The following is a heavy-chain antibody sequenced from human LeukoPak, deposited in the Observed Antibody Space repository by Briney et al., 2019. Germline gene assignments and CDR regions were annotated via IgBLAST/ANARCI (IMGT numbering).Heavy chain of an antibody. CDR3: ARRIAARPRGYWFDP. J-gene: IGHJ5*02. V-gene: IGHV4-34*01. CDR1: GGSFSGCY. Sequence: SETLSLTCAVYGGSFSGCYWSWIRQPPGKGLEWIGEINHSGSTNYNPSLKSRVTISVDTSKNQFSLKVSSVTAADTAVYYCARRIAARPRGYWFDPWGQGTLVTVSS. CDR2: INHSGST. D-gene: IGHD6-6*01.